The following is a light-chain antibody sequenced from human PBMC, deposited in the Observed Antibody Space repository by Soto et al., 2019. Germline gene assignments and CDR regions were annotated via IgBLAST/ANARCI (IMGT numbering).Light chain of an antibody. CDR1: SSDVGGYNY. CDR3: SSYTSSSTLYV. J-gene: IGLJ1*01. CDR2: EVS. V-gene: IGLV2-14*01. Sequence: QSARAEPPSVSVYPGQSVTISCTGTSSDVGGYNYVSWYQQHPGKAPKLMIYEVSNRPSGVSNRFSGSKSGNTASLTISGLQAEDEADYYCSSYTSSSTLYVFGTGTKVTVL.